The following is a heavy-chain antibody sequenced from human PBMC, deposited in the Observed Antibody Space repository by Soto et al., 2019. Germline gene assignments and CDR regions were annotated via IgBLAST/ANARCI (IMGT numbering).Heavy chain of an antibody. V-gene: IGHV4-59*01. CDR1: GGSISSYY. J-gene: IGHJ6*03. Sequence: SETLSLTCTVSGGSISSYYWSWIRQPPGKGLEWIGYIYYSGSTNYNPSLKSRVTISVDTSKNQFSLKLSSVTAADTAVYYCARSDSYLCYMDVWGKGTTVTVSS. CDR3: ARSDSYLCYMDV. CDR2: IYYSGST.